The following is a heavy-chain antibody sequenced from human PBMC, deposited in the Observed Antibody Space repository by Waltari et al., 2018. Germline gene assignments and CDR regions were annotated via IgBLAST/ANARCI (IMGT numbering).Heavy chain of an antibody. CDR3: GRTGGSYSLNYFDY. CDR2: INRDGSST. Sequence: EVQLVESGGGLVQPGGSLRLSCAASGFTFSSYWMHWVRQAPGKGLVWVARINRDGSSTSDAEYVKGRFTISRDNAKNTRYLQMNSLRAEDTAVYYCGRTGGSYSLNYFDYWGQGTLVTVSS. D-gene: IGHD1-26*01. V-gene: IGHV3-74*01. J-gene: IGHJ4*02. CDR1: GFTFSSYW.